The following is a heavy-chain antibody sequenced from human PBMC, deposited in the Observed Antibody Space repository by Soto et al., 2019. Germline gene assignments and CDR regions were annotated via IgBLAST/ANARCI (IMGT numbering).Heavy chain of an antibody. CDR2: ISDNGVYT. Sequence: GGSLRLSCAASGFTFSTYAMSWARQAPGKGLEWVSAISDNGVYTYYADSVKGRFTISRDNSKNTLYLQMNSLKVEDTAVYYCAKDWYNYGEFYYWGQGTLGTVPS. J-gene: IGHJ4*02. CDR1: GFTFSTYA. V-gene: IGHV3-23*01. CDR3: AKDWYNYGEFYY. D-gene: IGHD1-1*01.